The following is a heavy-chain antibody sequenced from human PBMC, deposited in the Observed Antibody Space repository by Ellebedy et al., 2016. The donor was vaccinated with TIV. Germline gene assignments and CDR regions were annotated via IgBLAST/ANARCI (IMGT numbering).Heavy chain of an antibody. CDR2: IDTTSTHI. CDR1: GFTFSSYT. D-gene: IGHD6-13*01. Sequence: PGGSLRLSCAASGFTFSSYTVNWARQAPGKGLEWVSSIDTTSTHIYYADSVKGRFTISRDTAKNSLYLQMNSLRAEDTAVYYCSKGIAAVMYWGQGALVTVSS. CDR3: SKGIAAVMY. J-gene: IGHJ4*02. V-gene: IGHV3-21*01.